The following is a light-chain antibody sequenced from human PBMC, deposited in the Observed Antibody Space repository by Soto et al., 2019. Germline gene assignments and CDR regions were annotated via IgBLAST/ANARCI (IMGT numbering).Light chain of an antibody. J-gene: IGKJ5*01. V-gene: IGKV3-20*01. Sequence: EILLTQSPGTLSLSPGRKSTLSCRSSQSVSSSHLAWYQHKPGQAPRLLIYAASSRATGSPARFSGGGSGTDFTLTISRLEPEDFAVYYCQQYGYSPITFGQGTRLEIK. CDR3: QQYGYSPIT. CDR1: QSVSSSH. CDR2: AAS.